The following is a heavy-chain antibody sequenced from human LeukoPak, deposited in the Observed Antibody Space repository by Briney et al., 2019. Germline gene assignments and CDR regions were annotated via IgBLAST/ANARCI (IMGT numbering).Heavy chain of an antibody. Sequence: SETLSLTCTVSGGSISSYYWSWIRQPAGKGLEWIGRIYTSGSTNYNPSLKSRVTVSVDTSKNQFSLKLSSVTAADTAGYYCARNKWKILIPTGFDPWGREPWSPSPQ. D-gene: IGHD1-1*01. CDR2: IYTSGST. CDR3: ARNKWKILIPTGFDP. V-gene: IGHV4-4*07. J-gene: IGHJ5*02. CDR1: GGSISSYY.